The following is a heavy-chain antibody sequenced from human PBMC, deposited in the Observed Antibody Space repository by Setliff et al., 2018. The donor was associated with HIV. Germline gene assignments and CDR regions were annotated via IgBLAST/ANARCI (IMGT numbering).Heavy chain of an antibody. CDR1: GYIFTDYY. D-gene: IGHD3-22*01. CDR3: ASSDYYDSSPRN. V-gene: IGHV1-2*06. J-gene: IGHJ4*02. Sequence: ASVKVSCKASGYIFTDYYMHWVRQASGQELGWMGRINPNSGGTNYAQRFQGRVTITADESTDTAYMELTSLRSEDTAVYYCASSDYYDSSPRNWGQGALVTVSS. CDR2: INPNSGGT.